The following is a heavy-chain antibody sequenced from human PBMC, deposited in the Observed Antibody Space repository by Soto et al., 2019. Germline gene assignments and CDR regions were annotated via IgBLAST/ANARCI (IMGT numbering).Heavy chain of an antibody. CDR3: ARDLVSTIGDFDY. CDR1: GYTFIGYY. V-gene: IGHV1-2*02. D-gene: IGHD5-12*01. CDR2: INPNSGGT. J-gene: IGHJ4*02. Sequence: ASVKVSCKTSGYTFIGYYIHWVRQAPGQGLEWVGWINPNSGGTNYAQKLQGRVTMTRDRSISTAYVELSRLRSDDTAVYYCARDLVSTIGDFDYWGQGTQVTVSS.